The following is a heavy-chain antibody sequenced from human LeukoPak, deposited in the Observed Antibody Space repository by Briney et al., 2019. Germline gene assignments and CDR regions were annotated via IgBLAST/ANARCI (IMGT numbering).Heavy chain of an antibody. D-gene: IGHD5-18*01. CDR3: AREAGYNYGQYYFDC. V-gene: IGHV4-31*03. CDR2: ISYSGST. Sequence: PSQTLSLTCTVSGGSISSGGYYWSWIRRHPGKGLEWIGYISYSGSTYYNPSLKSRVTISVDTSENQFSLELSSVTAADTAVYCCAREAGYNYGQYYFDCWGQGTLVTVSS. J-gene: IGHJ4*02. CDR1: GGSISSGGYY.